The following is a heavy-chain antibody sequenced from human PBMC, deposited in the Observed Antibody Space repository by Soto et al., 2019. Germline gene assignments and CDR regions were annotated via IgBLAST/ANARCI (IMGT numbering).Heavy chain of an antibody. CDR3: ARPMGWEHQGWYFDL. V-gene: IGHV5-51*01. D-gene: IGHD1-26*01. CDR2: IYPGDSDT. J-gene: IGHJ2*01. CDR1: GYSFTSYW. Sequence: EVQLVQSGAEVKKPGESLKISCKGSGYSFTSYWIGWVRQMPGKGLEWMGIIYPGDSDTRYSPSFQGQVTISADKSISPAYLQWSSLKASDTAMYYCARPMGWEHQGWYFDLWGRGTLVTVSS.